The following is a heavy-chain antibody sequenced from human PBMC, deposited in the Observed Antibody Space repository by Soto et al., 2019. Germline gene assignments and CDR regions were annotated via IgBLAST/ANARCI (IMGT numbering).Heavy chain of an antibody. J-gene: IGHJ6*03. CDR2: IYYSGST. Sequence: QVQLQESGPGLVKPSETLSLTCTVSGGSIRSYYWSWIRQPPGKGLEWIGYIYYSGSTNYNPSLKSRVTISVDTSKNQFSLKLSSVTAADTAVYYCARAADSGPSGGYYYYYMDVWGKGTTVTVSS. CDR1: GGSIRSYY. V-gene: IGHV4-59*01. CDR3: ARAADSGPSGGYYYYYMDV. D-gene: IGHD5-12*01.